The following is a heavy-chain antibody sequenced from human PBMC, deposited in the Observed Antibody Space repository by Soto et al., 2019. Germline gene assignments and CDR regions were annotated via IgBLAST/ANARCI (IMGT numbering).Heavy chain of an antibody. V-gene: IGHV3-64*01. CDR1: GFTFSSYA. D-gene: IGHD2-15*01. J-gene: IGHJ3*02. CDR2: ISSNGGST. CDR3: ATERGEYCSGGSCYHDAFDI. Sequence: PGGSLRLSCAASGFTFSSYAMHWVRQAPGKGLEYVSAISSNGGSTYYANSVKGRFTISRDNPKNTLYLQMGSLRAEDMAVYYCATERGEYCSGGSCYHDAFDIWGQGTMVTV.